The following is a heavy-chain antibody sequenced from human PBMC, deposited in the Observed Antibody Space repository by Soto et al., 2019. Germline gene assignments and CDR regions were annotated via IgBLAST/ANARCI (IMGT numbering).Heavy chain of an antibody. J-gene: IGHJ4*02. CDR2: ISYRGTT. CDR1: GGSISETYW. D-gene: IGHD6-19*01. Sequence: QVQLQESGPGLVEPSETLSLTCAVSGGSISETYWWSWVRQPPGKGLEWIGEISYRGTTHYNPSLRSRVTISMDTSRNQISLTLISVTAADSASYYCARHIGLTGTRGFDYWGQGTLVTVSS. V-gene: IGHV4-4*02. CDR3: ARHIGLTGTRGFDY.